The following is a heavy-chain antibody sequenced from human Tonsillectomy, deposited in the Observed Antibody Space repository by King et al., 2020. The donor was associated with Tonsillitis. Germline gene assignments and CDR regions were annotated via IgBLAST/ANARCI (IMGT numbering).Heavy chain of an antibody. J-gene: IGHJ4*02. CDR2: ISAYNGNT. D-gene: IGHD3-22*01. Sequence: VQLVESGAEVRKPGASVKVSCKASGYTFTSYVISWVRQAPGQGLEWMGWISAYNGNTNYAQKLQGRVTMTTDTSTSTAYMELRSLRSDDTAVYYCARDHLSYYDTSVYYRHFDYWGQGTLVTVSS. CDR1: GYTFTSYV. V-gene: IGHV1-18*04. CDR3: ARDHLSYYDTSVYYRHFDY.